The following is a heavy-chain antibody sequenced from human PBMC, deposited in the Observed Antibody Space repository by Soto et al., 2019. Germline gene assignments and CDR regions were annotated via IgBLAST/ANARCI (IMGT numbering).Heavy chain of an antibody. CDR3: ATFYIWGSYRYTDAINYFDH. Sequence: EVLLVESGGGLVQPGGPLRLSCEASGFIFSRYWMSWVRQAPGKGLEWVANIKEDGSEQYYVDSVKGRFTISRDNAQSSIYMQMNSLRAEDTAVYYCATFYIWGSYRYTDAINYFDHWGQGTLVTVSS. D-gene: IGHD3-16*02. CDR2: IKEDGSEQ. CDR1: GFIFSRYW. V-gene: IGHV3-7*01. J-gene: IGHJ4*02.